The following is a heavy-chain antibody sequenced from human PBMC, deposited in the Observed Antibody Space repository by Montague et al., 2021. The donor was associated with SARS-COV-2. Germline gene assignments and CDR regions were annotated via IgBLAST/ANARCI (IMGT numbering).Heavy chain of an antibody. CDR3: ARLRDWDYPWGKYFDL. V-gene: IGHV5-51*01. J-gene: IGHJ2*01. Sequence: QSGAEVKKPGESLKISCQGSGYGFNTYWIGWARQVPGKGLEWMGVVYPGDSDIRYSPSLQGQVTISADKSSATASLHWSSLRASDSAMYYCARLRDWDYPWGKYFDLWGRGTLVTVSS. CDR2: VYPGDSDI. CDR1: GYGFNTYW. D-gene: IGHD3-10*01.